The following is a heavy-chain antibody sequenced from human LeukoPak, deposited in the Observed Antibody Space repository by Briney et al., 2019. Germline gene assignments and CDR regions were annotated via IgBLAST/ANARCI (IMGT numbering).Heavy chain of an antibody. CDR3: ARGGPGVAFDWLLFDAFDI. CDR1: GGSISNYY. V-gene: IGHV4-59*01. CDR2: IYYSGST. D-gene: IGHD3-9*01. Sequence: SETLSLTRTVSGGSISNYYWSWIRQPPGKGLEWIGYIYYSGSTNYNPSLKSRVTISVDTSKNQFSLKLSSVTAADTAVYYCARGGPGVAFDWLLFDAFDIWGQGTMVTVSS. J-gene: IGHJ3*02.